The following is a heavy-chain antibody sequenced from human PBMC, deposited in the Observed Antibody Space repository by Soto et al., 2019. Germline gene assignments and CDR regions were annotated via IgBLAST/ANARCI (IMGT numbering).Heavy chain of an antibody. Sequence: QVQLQESGPGLVKPSQTLSLTCTVSGGSISSGGYYWRWIRQHTGKGLEWLGYIYSSGSTYYNPSLKSRVSISVDTSKNQFSLKLSSVTAADTAVYSCARSNWNYYFDYWGQGTLVTVSS. D-gene: IGHD1-7*01. J-gene: IGHJ4*02. CDR1: GGSISSGGYY. V-gene: IGHV4-31*03. CDR3: ARSNWNYYFDY. CDR2: IYSSGST.